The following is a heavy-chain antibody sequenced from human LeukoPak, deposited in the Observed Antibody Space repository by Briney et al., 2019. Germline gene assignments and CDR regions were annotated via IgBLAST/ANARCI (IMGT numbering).Heavy chain of an antibody. Sequence: GGSLRLSCAASGFTVSSNYMSWVRQAPGKGLEWVSVIYSGGSTYYADSVKGRFTISRHNSENTLYLQMNSLRAEDTAVYYCARDKMWFGEHDAFDIWGQGTMVTVSS. CDR3: ARDKMWFGEHDAFDI. J-gene: IGHJ3*02. V-gene: IGHV3-53*04. D-gene: IGHD3-10*01. CDR1: GFTVSSNY. CDR2: IYSGGST.